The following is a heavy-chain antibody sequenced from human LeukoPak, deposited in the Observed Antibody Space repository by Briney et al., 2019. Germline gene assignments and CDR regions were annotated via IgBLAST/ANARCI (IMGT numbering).Heavy chain of an antibody. Sequence: KASETLSLTCTVSGGSISSYYWSWIRQPARKGLEWIGRIYTSGSTNYNPSLTSRVTMSVDTSKSQFSLKLSSVTAADTAVYYCARGDYYDSRHFDLWGRGTLVTVSS. CDR2: IYTSGST. D-gene: IGHD3-22*01. V-gene: IGHV4-4*07. CDR3: ARGDYYDSRHFDL. CDR1: GGSISSYY. J-gene: IGHJ2*01.